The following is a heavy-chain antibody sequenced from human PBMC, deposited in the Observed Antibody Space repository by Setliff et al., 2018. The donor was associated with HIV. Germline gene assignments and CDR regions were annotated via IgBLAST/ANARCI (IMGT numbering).Heavy chain of an antibody. J-gene: IGHJ4*02. D-gene: IGHD2-21*02. CDR1: GFTFSSYS. CDR3: ARLSGDYYYFDY. Sequence: GGSLRLSCAASGFTFSSYSMNWVRQAPGKGLEWVSYISSSSSTIYYADSVKGRSTISRDNSKNTLYLQMISLRADDTAVYYCARLSGDYYYFDYWGQGTLVTVSS. V-gene: IGHV3-48*01. CDR2: ISSSSSTI.